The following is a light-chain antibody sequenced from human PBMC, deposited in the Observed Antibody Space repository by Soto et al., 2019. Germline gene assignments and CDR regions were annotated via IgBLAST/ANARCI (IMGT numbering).Light chain of an antibody. CDR3: QQGGNSFVG. CDR1: QSVSSTY. CDR2: GAS. V-gene: IGKV3-20*01. Sequence: EIVLTQSPGTLSLSPGERATLSCRASQSVSSTYLAWYQHKPGQAPRLLIYGASSRATGIPDRFSGSGSGTDFTLIISRLEPEDFALYYCQQGGNSFVGFGQGTKVDIK. J-gene: IGKJ1*01.